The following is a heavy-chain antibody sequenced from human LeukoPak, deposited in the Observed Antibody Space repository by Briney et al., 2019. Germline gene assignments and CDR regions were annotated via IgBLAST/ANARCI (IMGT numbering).Heavy chain of an antibody. D-gene: IGHD2-15*01. V-gene: IGHV3-7*04. CDR3: ARAGEDIVVVVAARNAFDI. CDR1: GFTFSSFW. Sequence: GGSLRLSCVASGFTFSSFWMSWVRQAPGKGLEWVSNIKQDGSEKYYVDSVKGRFTISRDNAKNSLYLQMNSLRAEDTAVYYCARAGEDIVVVVAARNAFDIWGQGTMVTVSS. J-gene: IGHJ3*02. CDR2: IKQDGSEK.